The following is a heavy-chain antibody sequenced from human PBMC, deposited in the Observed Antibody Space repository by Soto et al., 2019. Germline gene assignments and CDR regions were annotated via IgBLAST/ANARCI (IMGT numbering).Heavy chain of an antibody. CDR3: ARDFNPWAYYYDSSGYSNAFDI. Sequence: SQTLSLTCAISGDSVSSNSAAWNWIRQSPSRGLEWLGRTYYRSKWYNDYAVSVKSRITINPDTSKNQLSLQLNSVTPEDTAVYYCARDFNPWAYYYDSSGYSNAFDIWGQGTMVTVSS. J-gene: IGHJ3*02. D-gene: IGHD3-22*01. CDR1: GDSVSSNSAA. V-gene: IGHV6-1*01. CDR2: TYYRSKWYN.